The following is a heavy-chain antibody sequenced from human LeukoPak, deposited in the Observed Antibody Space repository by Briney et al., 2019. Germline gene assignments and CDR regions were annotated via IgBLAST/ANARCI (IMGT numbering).Heavy chain of an antibody. D-gene: IGHD3-9*01. Sequence: SVKVSCRASGGTFSSYAISWVRQAPGQGLEWMGGIIPIFGTANYAQKFQGRVTITTDESTSTAYMELSSLRSEDTAVYYCARLSHYDILTGYSDYWGQGTLVTVSS. CDR1: GGTFSSYA. V-gene: IGHV1-69*05. CDR3: ARLSHYDILTGYSDY. CDR2: IIPIFGTA. J-gene: IGHJ4*02.